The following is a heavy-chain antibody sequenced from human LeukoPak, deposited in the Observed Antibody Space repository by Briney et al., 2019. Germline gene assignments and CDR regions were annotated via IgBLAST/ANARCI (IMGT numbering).Heavy chain of an antibody. CDR2: IKQDGSEI. CDR3: ARADYGGNLFFDY. D-gene: IGHD4-23*01. Sequence: GGSLRLSCAASGFTFSNAWMSWVRQAPGKGLEWVANIKQDGSEINYVDSVKGRFTISRDSAKNSMLLQMNSLRAEDTAVYYCARADYGGNLFFDYWGQGALVTVSS. CDR1: GFTFSNAW. V-gene: IGHV3-7*04. J-gene: IGHJ4*02.